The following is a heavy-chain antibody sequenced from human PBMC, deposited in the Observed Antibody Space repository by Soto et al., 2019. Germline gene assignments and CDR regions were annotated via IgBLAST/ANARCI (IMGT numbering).Heavy chain of an antibody. CDR2: IYYSGST. D-gene: IGHD6-13*01. J-gene: IGHJ4*02. CDR1: GGSISSYY. Sequence: QVQLQESGPGLVKPSETLSLTCTVSGGSISSYYWSWIRQPPGKGLEWIGYIYYSGSTNYNPSLKSRVTISVDTSKNQFSLKLRSVTAADTAVYYCARHTSIAAADYWGQGTLVTVSS. V-gene: IGHV4-59*08. CDR3: ARHTSIAAADY.